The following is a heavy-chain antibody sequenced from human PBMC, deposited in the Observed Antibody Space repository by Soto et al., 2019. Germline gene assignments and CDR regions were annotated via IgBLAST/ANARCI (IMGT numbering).Heavy chain of an antibody. Sequence: SETLSLTCTVSGGSISSYYWSWIRQPPGKGLEWIGYIYYSGSTNYNPSLKSRVTISVDTSKSQFSLKLSSVTAADTAVYYCARVSNYYDSSGSRSYYCYYGMDVWGQGTTVTVSS. D-gene: IGHD3-22*01. CDR3: ARVSNYYDSSGSRSYYCYYGMDV. J-gene: IGHJ6*02. CDR2: IYYSGST. CDR1: GGSISSYY. V-gene: IGHV4-59*01.